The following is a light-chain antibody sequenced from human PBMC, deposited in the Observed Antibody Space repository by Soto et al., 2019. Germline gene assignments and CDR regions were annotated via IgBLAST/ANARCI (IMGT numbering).Light chain of an antibody. CDR2: GAS. J-gene: IGKJ1*01. CDR1: QSVTSTY. Sequence: DIVLTQSPGTLSLSPGERATLSCRASQSVTSTYLAWYKHKPGQPPRLLIFGASSRTTGVPERFSGSGSGTDFTLTISRLEPEDFAVYYCQQFGSSPWTFGQGTKVEIK. CDR3: QQFGSSPWT. V-gene: IGKV3-20*01.